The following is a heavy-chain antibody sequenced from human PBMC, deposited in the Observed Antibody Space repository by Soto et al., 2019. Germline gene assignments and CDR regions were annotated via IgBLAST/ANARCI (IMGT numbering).Heavy chain of an antibody. Sequence: QVQLQESGPGLVKPSQTLSLTCTVSGGSISSGGYYWSWIRQHPGKGLEWIGYIYYSGSTYYNPSLKSRVTISVDTSKNQFSLKLSSVTAADTAVYYCAREGLWFGEFEYDAFDIWGQGTMVTVSS. CDR3: AREGLWFGEFEYDAFDI. CDR2: IYYSGST. J-gene: IGHJ3*02. V-gene: IGHV4-31*03. D-gene: IGHD3-10*01. CDR1: GGSISSGGYY.